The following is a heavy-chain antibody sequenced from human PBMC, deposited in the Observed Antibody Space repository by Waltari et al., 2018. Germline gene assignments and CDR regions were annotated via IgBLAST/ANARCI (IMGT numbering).Heavy chain of an antibody. V-gene: IGHV3-53*01. CDR2: IYSGGST. CDR3: AWTTVTTAWYFDL. J-gene: IGHJ2*01. D-gene: IGHD4-17*01. CDR1: GFTVSSNY. Sequence: EVQLVESGGGLIQPGGSLRLSCAASGFTVSSNYMSWVRQAPGKGLEWVSVIYSGGSTYYADSVKGRFTISRDNSKNTLYLQMNSLRAEDTAVYYCAWTTVTTAWYFDLWGRGTLVTVSS.